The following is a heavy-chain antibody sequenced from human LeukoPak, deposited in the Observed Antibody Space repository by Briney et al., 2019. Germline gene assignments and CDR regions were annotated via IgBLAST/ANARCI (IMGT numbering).Heavy chain of an antibody. CDR2: INPNSGGT. D-gene: IGHD5-18*01. V-gene: IGHV1-2*06. J-gene: IGHJ4*02. CDR3: ARDSEWKHIDY. Sequence: ASVKVSCKASGYTFTSYYMHWVRQAPGQGLEWMGRINPNSGGTNYAQKFQGRVTMTRDTSISTAYMELSRLRSDDTAAYYCARDSEWKHIDYWGQGTLVTVSS. CDR1: GYTFTSYY.